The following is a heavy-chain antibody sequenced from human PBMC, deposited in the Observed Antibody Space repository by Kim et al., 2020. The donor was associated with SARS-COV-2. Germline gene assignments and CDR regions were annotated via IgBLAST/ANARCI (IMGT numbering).Heavy chain of an antibody. V-gene: IGHV3-15*01. Sequence: GGSLRLSCAASGFTFSNAWMSWVRQAPGKGLEWVGRIKSKTDGGTTDYAAPVKGRFTISRDDSKNTLYLQMNSLKTEDTAVYYCTTDRRPMTTVTAKDYYYYGMDVWGQGTTVTVSS. CDR3: TTDRRPMTTVTAKDYYYYGMDV. J-gene: IGHJ6*02. CDR2: IKSKTDGGTT. CDR1: GFTFSNAW. D-gene: IGHD4-17*01.